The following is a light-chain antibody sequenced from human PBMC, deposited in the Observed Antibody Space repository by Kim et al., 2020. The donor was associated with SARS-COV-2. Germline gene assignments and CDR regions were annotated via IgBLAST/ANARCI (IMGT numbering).Light chain of an antibody. CDR2: DAS. CDR1: QSISSW. CDR3: QQYNRYSPYT. V-gene: IGKV1-5*01. J-gene: IGKJ2*01. Sequence: DIQMTQSPSTLSASVGDRVTITCRASQSISSWLAWYQQKPGKAPKLLIYDASSLESGVPSRFSGGGSGTEFTLTISSLQPDDFATYYCQQYNRYSPYTFGQGTKLEI.